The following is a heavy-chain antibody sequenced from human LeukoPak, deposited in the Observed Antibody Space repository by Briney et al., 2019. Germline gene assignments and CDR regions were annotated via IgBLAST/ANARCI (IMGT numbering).Heavy chain of an antibody. J-gene: IGHJ6*03. CDR2: INPNSGGT. CDR3: ARGMEPYYYMDV. Sequence: ASVKVSCKASGYTFNGYYMHWVRQAPGQGLEWMGWINPNSGGTNYAQKFQGRVTMTRDTSISTAYMELSGLRSDDTAVYYCARGMEPYYYMDVWGKGTTVTVSS. D-gene: IGHD1-26*01. CDR1: GYTFNGYY. V-gene: IGHV1-2*02.